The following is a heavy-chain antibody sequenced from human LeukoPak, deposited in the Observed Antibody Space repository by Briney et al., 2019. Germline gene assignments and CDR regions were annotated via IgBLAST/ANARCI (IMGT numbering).Heavy chain of an antibody. Sequence: GGSLRLSCAASGFTFSSYSMNWVRQAPGKGLEWVSSISSSSSYIYYADSVKGRFTISRDNAKNSLDLQMNSLRDEDTAVYYCARARASGRSGFDYWGQGTLVTVSS. CDR1: GFTFSSYS. D-gene: IGHD2-15*01. V-gene: IGHV3-21*01. CDR2: ISSSSSYI. J-gene: IGHJ4*02. CDR3: ARARASGRSGFDY.